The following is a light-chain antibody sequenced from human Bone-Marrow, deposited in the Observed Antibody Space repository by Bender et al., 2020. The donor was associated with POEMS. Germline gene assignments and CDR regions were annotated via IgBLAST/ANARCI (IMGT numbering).Light chain of an antibody. V-gene: IGLV2-23*02. CDR1: SSDVGGYHL. J-gene: IGLJ2*01. CDR3: CSYAGGRPL. Sequence: QSALTQPASVSGSPGQSITISCSGTSSDVGGYHLVSWYQQHPGNAPKVMIYEVNKRPSGVSYRFSASKSGNTASLTISGLQPEDEAVYYCCSYAGGRPLFGGGTRLTVL. CDR2: EVN.